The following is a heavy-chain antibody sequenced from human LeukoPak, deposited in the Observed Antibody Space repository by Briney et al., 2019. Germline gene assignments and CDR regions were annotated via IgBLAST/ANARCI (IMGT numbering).Heavy chain of an antibody. J-gene: IGHJ3*02. V-gene: IGHV4-61*02. CDR1: GGSISSGSYY. CDR3: AREVYDSSGYYSAFDI. Sequence: PSQTLSLTCTVSGGSISSGSYYWSWIRQPAGKGLEWIGRIYTSGSTNYNPSLKSRVTISVDTSKNQFSLKLSSVTAADTAVYYCAREVYDSSGYYSAFDIRGQGTMVTVSS. D-gene: IGHD3-22*01. CDR2: IYTSGST.